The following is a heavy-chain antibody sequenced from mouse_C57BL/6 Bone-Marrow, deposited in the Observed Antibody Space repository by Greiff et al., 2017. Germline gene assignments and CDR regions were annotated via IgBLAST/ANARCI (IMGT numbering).Heavy chain of an antibody. Sequence: VQVVESGPELVKPGASVKLSCKASGYTFTSYDINWVKQRPGQGLEWIGWIYPRDGSTKYNEKFKGKATLTVDTSSRTAYMELHSLTSEDSAVFFCARDYGSSYWYFDVWGTGTTVTVSS. J-gene: IGHJ1*03. CDR3: ARDYGSSYWYFDV. V-gene: IGHV1-85*01. D-gene: IGHD1-1*01. CDR2: IYPRDGST. CDR1: GYTFTSYD.